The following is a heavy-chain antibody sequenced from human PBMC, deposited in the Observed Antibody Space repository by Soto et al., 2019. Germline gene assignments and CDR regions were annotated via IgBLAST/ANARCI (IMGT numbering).Heavy chain of an antibody. V-gene: IGHV4-61*01. Sequence: SETLSLTCTVSGGSVSSGSYYWSWIRQPPGKGLEWIGYIYYSGSTNYNPSLKSRVTISVDTSKNQFSLKLSSVTAADTAVYYCARDSGRAAAGTIFDYWGQGTLVTVSS. J-gene: IGHJ4*02. CDR3: ARDSGRAAAGTIFDY. CDR2: IYYSGST. CDR1: GGSVSSGSYY. D-gene: IGHD6-13*01.